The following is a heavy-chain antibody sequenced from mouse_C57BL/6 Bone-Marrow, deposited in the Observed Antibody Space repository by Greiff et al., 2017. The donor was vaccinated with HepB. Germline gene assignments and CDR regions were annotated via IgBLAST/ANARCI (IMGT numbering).Heavy chain of an antibody. CDR2: IHPNSGST. D-gene: IGHD1-1*01. V-gene: IGHV1-64*01. CDR3: ARKDYYGSRDYFDY. Sequence: QVQLQQPGAELVKPGASVKLSCKASGYTFTSYWMHWVKQRPGQGLEWIGMIHPNSGSTNYNEKFKSKATLTVDKSSSTAYMQLSSLTSEDSAVYYCARKDYYGSRDYFDYWGQGTTLTVSS. J-gene: IGHJ2*01. CDR1: GYTFTSYW.